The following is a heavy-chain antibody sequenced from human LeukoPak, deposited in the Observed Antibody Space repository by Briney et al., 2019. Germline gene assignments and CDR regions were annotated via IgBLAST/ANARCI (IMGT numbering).Heavy chain of an antibody. D-gene: IGHD3-22*01. CDR2: IYYSGST. J-gene: IGHJ4*02. Sequence: SETLSLTCTVSGGSISSSSYYWGWIRQPPGKGLEWIGSIYYSGSTYYNPSLKSRVTISVDTSKNQFSLKLSSVTAVDTAVYYCARGVPHYYDSSGYPQENWGQGTLVTVSS. CDR3: ARGVPHYYDSSGYPQEN. CDR1: GGSISSSSYY. V-gene: IGHV4-39*01.